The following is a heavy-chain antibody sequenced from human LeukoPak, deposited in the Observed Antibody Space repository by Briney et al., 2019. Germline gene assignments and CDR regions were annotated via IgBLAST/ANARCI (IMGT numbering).Heavy chain of an antibody. J-gene: IGHJ4*02. CDR2: IIPIFGTA. CDR1: GGTLSSYA. CDR3: ASDSSGWYYDY. V-gene: IGHV1-69*05. Sequence: KISCKASGGTLSSYAISWVRQAPGQGLEWMGGIIPIFGTANYAQKFQGRVTITTDESTSTAYMELSSLRSEDTAVYYCASDSSGWYYDYWGQGTLVTVSS. D-gene: IGHD6-19*01.